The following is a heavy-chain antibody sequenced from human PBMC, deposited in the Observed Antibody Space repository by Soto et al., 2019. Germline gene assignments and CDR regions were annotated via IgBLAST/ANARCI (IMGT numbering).Heavy chain of an antibody. CDR3: ATIQVYASPRWLDP. CDR1: GVSISRGDYS. J-gene: IGHJ5*02. CDR2: IYHSETT. D-gene: IGHD3-16*01. V-gene: IGHV4-30-2*01. Sequence: SETLSLTCAVSGVSISRGDYSWSWIRQPPGKGLEWIGYIYHSETTYYNPSFKSRVTMSVDTSKSQFSLKLTSVTAADTAVYYCATIQVYASPRWLDPWGQGTMVTVSS.